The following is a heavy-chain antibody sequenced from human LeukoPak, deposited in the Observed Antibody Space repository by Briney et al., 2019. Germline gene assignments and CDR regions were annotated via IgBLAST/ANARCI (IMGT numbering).Heavy chain of an antibody. D-gene: IGHD3-22*01. V-gene: IGHV3-48*04. CDR2: ISSSSSTI. CDR1: GFTFSSYS. J-gene: IGHJ4*02. Sequence: GGSLRLSCAASGFTFSSYSMNWVRQAPGKGLEWVSYISSSSSTIYYADSVKGRFTISRDNSKNSLYLQMNSLRAEDTALYYCAKDADSSGYYLDYWGQGTLVTVSS. CDR3: AKDADSSGYYLDY.